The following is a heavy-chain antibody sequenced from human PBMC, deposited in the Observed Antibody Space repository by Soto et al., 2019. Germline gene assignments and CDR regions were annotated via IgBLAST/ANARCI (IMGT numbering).Heavy chain of an antibody. V-gene: IGHV4-30-4*01. J-gene: IGHJ4*02. Sequence: SETLSLTCTVSGGSIRNGDYYWGWIRQPPGKGLEWIGYVYYSGTTYSHPSLNSRVSISVDTSANQFSLRLTSVTAADTAVYYCVTVNLVGAAYYFDYWGPGTLVTVSS. CDR2: VYYSGTT. D-gene: IGHD1-26*01. CDR1: GGSIRNGDYY. CDR3: VTVNLVGAAYYFDY.